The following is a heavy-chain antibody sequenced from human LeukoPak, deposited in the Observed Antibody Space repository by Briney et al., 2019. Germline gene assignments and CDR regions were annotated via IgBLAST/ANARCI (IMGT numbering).Heavy chain of an antibody. CDR2: ISYSGDHRGGNT. CDR3: VGTFTVFGVVATIA. J-gene: IGHJ4*02. Sequence: GGSLRLSCAAFGFTFKIYTMNWVRQAPGKGLEWLSSISYSGDHRGGNTYYADSVRGRFSISRDTSQNTVFLQMSSLRVDDTAAYYCVGTFTVFGVVATIAWGQGTLVTVSS. CDR1: GFTFKIYT. D-gene: IGHD3-3*01. V-gene: IGHV3-23*01.